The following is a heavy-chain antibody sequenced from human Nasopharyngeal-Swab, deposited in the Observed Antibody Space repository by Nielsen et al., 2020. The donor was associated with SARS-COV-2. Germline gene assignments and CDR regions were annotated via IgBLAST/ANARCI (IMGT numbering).Heavy chain of an antibody. V-gene: IGHV3-74*01. Sequence: GESLKISCAASGFTFSSYWMHWVRQAPGKGLVWVSRINSDGSSTSYADSVKGRFTISRDNSKNTLYLQMNSLRAEDTAVYYCARDIGAWFRELRYWGQGTLVTVSS. J-gene: IGHJ4*02. CDR1: GFTFSSYW. D-gene: IGHD3-10*01. CDR3: ARDIGAWFRELRY. CDR2: INSDGSST.